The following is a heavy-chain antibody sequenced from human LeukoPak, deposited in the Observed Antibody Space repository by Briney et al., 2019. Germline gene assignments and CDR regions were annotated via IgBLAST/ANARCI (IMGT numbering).Heavy chain of an antibody. V-gene: IGHV4-59*08. J-gene: IGHJ2*01. CDR3: ARHPNYGEYWYFDL. D-gene: IGHD4-17*01. CDR2: IYYSGST. CDR1: GRSISSYY. Sequence: SETLSLTCTVSGRSISSYYWSWIRQPPGKGLEWIGYIYYSGSTNYNPSLKSRVTISVDTSKNQFSLKLSSVTAADTAVYYCARHPNYGEYWYFDLWGRGTLVTVSS.